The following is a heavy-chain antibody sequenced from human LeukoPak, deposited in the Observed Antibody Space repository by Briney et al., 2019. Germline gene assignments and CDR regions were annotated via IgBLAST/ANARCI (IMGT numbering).Heavy chain of an antibody. CDR3: ARKYSYGPLTR. V-gene: IGHV4-34*01. CDR1: GGSFSGYY. CDR2: INHSGST. J-gene: IGHJ4*02. D-gene: IGHD5-18*01. Sequence: PSETLSLTCAVYGGSFSGYYWSWIRQPPGKGLEWIGEINHSGSTNYNPSLKSRVTISVDTSKNQFSLKLSSVTAADTAVYYCARKYSYGPLTRWGQGTPVTVSS.